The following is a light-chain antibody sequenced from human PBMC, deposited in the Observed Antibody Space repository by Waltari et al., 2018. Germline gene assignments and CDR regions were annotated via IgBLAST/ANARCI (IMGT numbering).Light chain of an antibody. CDR1: HSISSW. Sequence: DIQMTQSPSTLSESVGYRVTIPCRASHSISSWLAWYQQKPGQAPNLLIYKASTLESGIPARFSGSGSGTDFSLTISRLEPDDFATYYCQHYVSFPVTFGQGTQLEIK. CDR3: QHYVSFPVT. CDR2: KAS. J-gene: IGKJ5*01. V-gene: IGKV1-5*03.